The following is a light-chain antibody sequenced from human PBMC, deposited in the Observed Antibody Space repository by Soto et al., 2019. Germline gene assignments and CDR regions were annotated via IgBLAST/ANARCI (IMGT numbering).Light chain of an antibody. CDR3: LQDYNYWLT. CDR2: SAS. CDR1: RDIGSD. V-gene: IGKV1-6*01. Sequence: LCARVGATITTPSWPSRDIGSDLSWYQQKPGKAPTLLIYSASNLQTGVASRFSGSGSGTDFSPTISSMQHEDFVTYYCLQDYNYWLTFGRGTKVDI. J-gene: IGKJ4*01.